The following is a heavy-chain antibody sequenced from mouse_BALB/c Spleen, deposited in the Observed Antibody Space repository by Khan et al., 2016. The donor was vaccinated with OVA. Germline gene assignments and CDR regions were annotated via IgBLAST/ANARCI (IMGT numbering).Heavy chain of an antibody. CDR1: GFNIKDTY. V-gene: IGHV14-3*02. J-gene: IGHJ4*01. Sequence: VQLKQSGAELMKPGASVKLSCTVSGFNIKDTYMHWVKQRPEQGLEWIGRIDPANGNIKYDPKFQGKATITADTSSNTAYLQLSSLTSEDTAVYYCAYSLLLYAIDYWGQGTSVTVSS. CDR2: IDPANGNI. CDR3: AYSLLLYAIDY. D-gene: IGHD1-2*01.